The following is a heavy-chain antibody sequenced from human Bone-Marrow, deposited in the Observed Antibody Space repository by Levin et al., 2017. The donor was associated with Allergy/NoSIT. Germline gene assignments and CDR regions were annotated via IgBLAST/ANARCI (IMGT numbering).Heavy chain of an antibody. V-gene: IGHV3-21*01. CDR2: ISSSSSYI. CDR3: ARADHPDYDFWSGYYWQDYYYMDV. D-gene: IGHD3-3*01. J-gene: IGHJ6*03. Sequence: GGSLRLSCAASGFTFSSYSMNWVRQAPGKGLEWVSSISSSSSYIYYADSVKGRFTISRDNAKNSLYLQMNSLRAEDTAVYYCARADHPDYDFWSGYYWQDYYYMDVWGKGTTVTVSS. CDR1: GFTFSSYS.